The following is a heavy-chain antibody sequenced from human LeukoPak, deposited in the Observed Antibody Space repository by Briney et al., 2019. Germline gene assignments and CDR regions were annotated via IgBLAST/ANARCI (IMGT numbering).Heavy chain of an antibody. CDR3: AKDLSTVTMGAYDY. D-gene: IGHD4-17*01. CDR2: LSYDGTNE. CDR1: GFTFSAYA. V-gene: IGHV3-30-3*01. Sequence: PGRSLRLSCAASGFTFSAYAMNWVRQAPGKGLEWVAVLSYDGTNEYYADSVKGRFTISRDNSKSTLYLQMNSLRAEDTAVYYCAKDLSTVTMGAYDYWGQGTLVTVSS. J-gene: IGHJ4*02.